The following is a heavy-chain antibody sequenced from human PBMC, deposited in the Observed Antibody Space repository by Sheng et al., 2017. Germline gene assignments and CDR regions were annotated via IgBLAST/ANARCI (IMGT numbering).Heavy chain of an antibody. CDR3: AKAVLVWFGVPRSWTT. J-gene: IGHJ4*02. CDR1: GFTFSDYG. D-gene: IGHD3-10*01. CDR2: ITASGGST. Sequence: EVQLVESGGGLVQPGGSLTLSCAASGFTFSDYGMSWVRQAPGKGLEWVSVITASGGSTYYADSVKGRFTISRDNSENTLYLQMNSLRAEDTAVYYCAKAVLVWFGVPRSWTTGGQGTAGRRLL. V-gene: IGHV3-23*04.